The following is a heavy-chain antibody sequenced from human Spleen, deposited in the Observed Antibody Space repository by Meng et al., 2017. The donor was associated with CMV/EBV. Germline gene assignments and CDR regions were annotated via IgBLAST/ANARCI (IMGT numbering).Heavy chain of an antibody. V-gene: IGHV3-30*04. D-gene: IGHD3-3*01. CDR1: GFTFSSFA. J-gene: IGHJ6*02. CDR3: ARELHITIFGVVLNGYGLNV. Sequence: GGSLRLSCADSGFTFSSFAMQWVRQAPGKGLEWVAVISYDGGNRYYADSVKGRVTVSRDDSMSTLYLQMNSLRAEDTAVYFCARELHITIFGVVLNGYGLNVWGQGTTVTVSS. CDR2: ISYDGGNR.